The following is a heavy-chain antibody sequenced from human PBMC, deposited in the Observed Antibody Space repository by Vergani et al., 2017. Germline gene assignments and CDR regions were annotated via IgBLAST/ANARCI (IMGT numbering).Heavy chain of an antibody. Sequence: QVQLQQWGAGLLKPSETLSLTCAVYGGSFSGYYWSWIRQPPGKGLEWIGEINHSGSTNYNPSLKSRVTISVDTSKNQFSLKLNSVTAADTAVYYCARSYYNFWSGYQDNYGMDVWGQGTTVTVSS. CDR1: GGSFSGYY. CDR3: ARSYYNFWSGYQDNYGMDV. J-gene: IGHJ6*02. D-gene: IGHD3-3*01. CDR2: INHSGST. V-gene: IGHV4-34*01.